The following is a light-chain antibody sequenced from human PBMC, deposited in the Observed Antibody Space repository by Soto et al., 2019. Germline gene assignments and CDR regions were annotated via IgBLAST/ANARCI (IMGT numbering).Light chain of an antibody. CDR2: DAF. CDR3: HQRSCWPF. CDR1: QSVSSN. J-gene: IGKJ2*01. V-gene: IGKV3-11*01. Sequence: EIVLTQSPATLSWSPGQRATLSYRASQSVSSNLAWYQQKLGQAPRLLSYDAFNRATGTPARFSGSGSGTDFPGTSSNREPEDFAVYYCHQRSCWPFFGQGTKLEI.